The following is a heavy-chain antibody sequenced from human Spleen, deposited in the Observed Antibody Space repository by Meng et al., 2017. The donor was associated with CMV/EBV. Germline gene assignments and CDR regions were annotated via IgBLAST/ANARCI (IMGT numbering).Heavy chain of an antibody. Sequence: GESLKISCAASGFTFSSYAMHWVRQAPGKGLEWVAVISYDGSNKYYADSVKGRFTISRDNSKNTLYLQMNSLRAKDTAVYYCARVGCSRTSSYVYYYYGMDVWGQGTTVTVSS. D-gene: IGHD2-2*01. CDR2: ISYDGSNK. V-gene: IGHV3-30-3*01. CDR1: GFTFSSYA. J-gene: IGHJ6*02. CDR3: ARVGCSRTSSYVYYYYGMDV.